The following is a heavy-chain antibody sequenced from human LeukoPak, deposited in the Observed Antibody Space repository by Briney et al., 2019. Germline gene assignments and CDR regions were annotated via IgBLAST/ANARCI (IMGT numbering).Heavy chain of an antibody. V-gene: IGHV3-7*01. J-gene: IGHJ4*02. CDR1: GFTFSSYW. CDR3: ARDEPLVVVPAAVPIFDY. Sequence: GGSLRLSCAASGFTFSSYWMSWVRQAPGKGLEWVANIKQDGSEKYYVDSVKGRFTISGDNAKNSLYLQMNSLRAEDTAVYYCARDEPLVVVPAAVPIFDYWGQGTLVTVSS. CDR2: IKQDGSEK. D-gene: IGHD2-2*02.